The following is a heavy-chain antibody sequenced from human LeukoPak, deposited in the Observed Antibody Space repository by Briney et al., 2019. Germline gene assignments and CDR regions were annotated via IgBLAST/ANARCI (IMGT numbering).Heavy chain of an antibody. J-gene: IGHJ4*02. CDR3: EKGWELLLPPFDY. V-gene: IGHV3-66*01. D-gene: IGHD1-26*01. CDR2: YYSGGST. CDR1: GFPVSSNY. Sequence: GGSLRLSCAASGFPVSSNYMSWVRQAPGKGLEWVSIYYSGGSTYYADSVKGRFTISRDNSKNTMYMQMNSLRAEDTAVYYCEKGWELLLPPFDYWGQGTLVTVSS.